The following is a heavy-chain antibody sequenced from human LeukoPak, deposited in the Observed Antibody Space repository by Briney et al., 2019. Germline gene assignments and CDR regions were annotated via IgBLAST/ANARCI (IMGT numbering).Heavy chain of an antibody. V-gene: IGHV4-38-2*02. CDR2: IYHSGST. Sequence: SETLSLTCTVSGYSISSGYYWGWIRQPPGKGLEWIGNIYHSGSTNYNPSLKSRVTISVDKSKNQFSLKLSSVTAADTAVYYCARELQSSIAARSLDYWGQGTLVTVSS. CDR1: GYSISSGYY. CDR3: ARELQSSIAARSLDY. D-gene: IGHD6-6*01. J-gene: IGHJ4*02.